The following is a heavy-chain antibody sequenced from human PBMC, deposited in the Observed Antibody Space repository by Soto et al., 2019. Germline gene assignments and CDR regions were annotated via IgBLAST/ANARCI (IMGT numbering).Heavy chain of an antibody. J-gene: IGHJ4*02. V-gene: IGHV3-15*01. Sequence: EVQLVESGGGLVKPGGSLRLSCVASGLTLRNVWMNWVRQAPGKGLEWVARINTKTEGETTDYAAPVKVRFTISRDESKKKLYMQMNSVEVADTAVYYCAVIAVVHRGDYWGQGTLVTVSS. D-gene: IGHD6-19*01. CDR3: AVIAVVHRGDY. CDR1: GLTLRNVW. CDR2: INTKTEGETT.